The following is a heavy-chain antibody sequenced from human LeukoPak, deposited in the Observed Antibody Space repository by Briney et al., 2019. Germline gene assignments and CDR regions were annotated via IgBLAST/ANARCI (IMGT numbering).Heavy chain of an antibody. D-gene: IGHD4-17*01. CDR2: ISGSGGST. V-gene: IGHV3-23*01. J-gene: IGHJ4*02. Sequence: GGSLRLSCAASGFTFGNYVMSWVRQAPGKGLEWVSDISGSGGSTHYADSVKGRFTISRENSQNTLYLQMNSLRAEDTAVYYCAKDGYGVLDYWGQGTLVTVSS. CDR3: AKDGYGVLDY. CDR1: GFTFGNYV.